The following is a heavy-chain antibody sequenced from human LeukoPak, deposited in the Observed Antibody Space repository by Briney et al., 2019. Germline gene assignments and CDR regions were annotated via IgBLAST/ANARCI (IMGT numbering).Heavy chain of an antibody. J-gene: IGHJ5*02. CDR2: IYPGASDT. CDR3: ARGRSCTDAVCRNWFDP. CDR1: GYSFTSYW. V-gene: IGHV5-51*01. Sequence: GESLKISCKGSGYSFTSYWIGWVRQMPGKGLEWMGTIYPGASDTRYSPSFQGQVTISVDKSMTTAYLQWGSLKVSDTAMYYCARGRSCTDAVCRNWFDPWGQGTLVTVSS. D-gene: IGHD2-8*01.